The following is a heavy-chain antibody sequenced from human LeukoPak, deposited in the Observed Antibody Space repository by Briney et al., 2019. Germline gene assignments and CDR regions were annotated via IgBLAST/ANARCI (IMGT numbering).Heavy chain of an antibody. CDR3: AREGSDWVFDY. CDR1: GGSFSSGTYY. D-gene: IGHD6-19*01. CDR2: SSYSGST. J-gene: IGHJ4*02. V-gene: IGHV4-31*03. Sequence: SETLSLTCTVTGGSFSSGTYYWSWIRQRPGKGLEWIGCSSYSGSTYYNPSLKSRFTISVDTSKNQFSLNLISVTAADTAVYYCAREGSDWVFDYWGKGTLVTVSS.